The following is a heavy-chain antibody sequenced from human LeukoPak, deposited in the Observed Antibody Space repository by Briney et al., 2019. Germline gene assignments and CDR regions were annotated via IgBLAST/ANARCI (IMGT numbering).Heavy chain of an antibody. CDR3: ARCPMYYYDSSGYFPSSFDY. J-gene: IGHJ4*02. Sequence: ASVKVSCKASGYTFTGYYMHWVRQAPGQGLEWMGWINPNSGGTNYAQKFQGRVTMTRDTSISTAYMELSRLRSDDTAVYYCARCPMYYYDSSGYFPSSFDYWGQGTLVTVSS. CDR1: GYTFTGYY. D-gene: IGHD3-22*01. CDR2: INPNSGGT. V-gene: IGHV1-2*02.